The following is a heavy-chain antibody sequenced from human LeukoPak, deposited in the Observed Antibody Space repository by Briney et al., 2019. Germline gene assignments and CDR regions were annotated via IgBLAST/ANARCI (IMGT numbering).Heavy chain of an antibody. D-gene: IGHD3-10*01. V-gene: IGHV4-61*10. J-gene: IGHJ5*02. CDR1: GGSISSGSYY. CDR3: ARGGYYGSGNDFRFDP. CDR2: IHYTGST. Sequence: SETLSLTCTVSGGSISSGSYYWSWIRQPAGKGLEWIGYIHYTGSTNYNPSLKSRVTISVDTSKSQFSLKLSSVTAADTAIYYCARGGYYGSGNDFRFDPWGQGTLVTVSS.